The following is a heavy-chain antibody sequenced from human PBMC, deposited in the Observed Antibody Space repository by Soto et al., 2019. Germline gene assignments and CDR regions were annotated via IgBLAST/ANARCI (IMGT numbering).Heavy chain of an antibody. CDR3: ASHVPRPKFRYLHGPPPGSFDP. D-gene: IGHD2-2*01. CDR2: IYYIGGT. V-gene: IGHV4-59*08. CDR1: GDSISSYY. J-gene: IGHJ5*02. Sequence: SETLSLTCTVSGDSISSYYWSWIRQPPGKGLEWIGYIYYIGGTNYNPSLKSRVTISVDTSKNQFSLKLSSATAADTAVYYCASHVPRPKFRYLHGPPPGSFDPWGQGTLVTVS.